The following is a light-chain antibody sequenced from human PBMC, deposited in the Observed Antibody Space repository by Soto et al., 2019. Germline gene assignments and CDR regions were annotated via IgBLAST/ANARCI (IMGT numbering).Light chain of an antibody. CDR2: GAS. Sequence: EIVLTQSAGTLSLSPGERATLSWRASQSVSSSYLAWYQQKPGQAPRLLIYGASSRATGIPDRFSGSGSGTDFTLTISRLEPEDFAVYYCQQYGRSGTFGQGTKVDIK. J-gene: IGKJ1*01. V-gene: IGKV3-20*01. CDR3: QQYGRSGT. CDR1: QSVSSSY.